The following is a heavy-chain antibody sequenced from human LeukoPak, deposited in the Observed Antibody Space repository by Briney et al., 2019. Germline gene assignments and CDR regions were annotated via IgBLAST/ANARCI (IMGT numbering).Heavy chain of an antibody. CDR1: GFTFSDYY. CDR2: ISSSGSTI. J-gene: IGHJ5*02. V-gene: IGHV3-11*04. Sequence: GGSLRLSCAASGFTFSDYYMSWIRQAPGKGLEWVSYISSSGSTIYYADSVKGRFTISRDNAKNSLYLQMNSLRAEDTAVYYCAKDSVVVVAATTFNWFDPWGQGTLVTVSS. CDR3: AKDSVVVVAATTFNWFDP. D-gene: IGHD2-15*01.